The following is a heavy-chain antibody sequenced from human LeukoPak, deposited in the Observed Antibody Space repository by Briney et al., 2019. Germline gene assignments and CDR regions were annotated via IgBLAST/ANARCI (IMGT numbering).Heavy chain of an antibody. J-gene: IGHJ4*02. CDR2: IYYSGST. D-gene: IGHD6-13*01. V-gene: IGHV4-61*05. Sequence: PSETLSLTCTVSGGSTSSSSYYWSWFRQPPGKGLERMWLIYYSGSTNYNPSLKSRVTISVDTSKNQFSLNLNSVTAEDTAVYYCARHGIVDSSRKYYFDYWGQGTLVTVSS. CDR1: GGSTSSSSYY. CDR3: ARHGIVDSSRKYYFDY.